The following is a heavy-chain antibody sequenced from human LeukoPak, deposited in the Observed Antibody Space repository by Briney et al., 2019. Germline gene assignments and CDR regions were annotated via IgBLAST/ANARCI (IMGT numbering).Heavy chain of an antibody. CDR2: IYYSGST. CDR3: ARLWGDGSIWYPPGY. CDR1: GGSISSYY. Sequence: SETLSLTCTVSGGSISSYYWSWIRQPPGKGLEWIGSIYYSGSTHYNPSLKSRVTISVDTSKNQFSLKLSSVTAADTAVYYCARLWGDGSIWYPPGYWGQGALVTVSS. V-gene: IGHV4-59*05. D-gene: IGHD6-13*01. J-gene: IGHJ4*02.